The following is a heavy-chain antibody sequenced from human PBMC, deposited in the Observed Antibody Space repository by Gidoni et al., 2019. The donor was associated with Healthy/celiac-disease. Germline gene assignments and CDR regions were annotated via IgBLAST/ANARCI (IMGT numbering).Heavy chain of an antibody. V-gene: IGHV3-30*03. D-gene: IGHD1-26*01. CDR3: ARDGGWELLLHAFDI. J-gene: IGHJ3*02. CDR2: ISYDGSNK. CDR1: GFTFSSYG. Sequence: QVQLVESGGGVVQPGRSLRLSCAASGFTFSSYGRHWVRQAPGKGLEWVAVISYDGSNKYYADSVKGRFTISRDNSKNTLYLQMNSLRAEDTAVYYCARDGGWELLLHAFDIWGQGTMVTVSS.